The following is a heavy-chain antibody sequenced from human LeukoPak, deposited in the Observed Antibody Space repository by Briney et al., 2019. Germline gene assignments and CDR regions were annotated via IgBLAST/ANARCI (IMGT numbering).Heavy chain of an antibody. Sequence: SVKVSCKASGGTFSSYAISWVRQAPGQGLEWMGGIIPIFGTANYAQKFQGRVTITADESTSTAYMELSSLRSEDTAVYYCARAPRHYGSGSYYNRRSYNWFDPWGQGTLVTVSS. CDR2: IIPIFGTA. J-gene: IGHJ5*02. CDR3: ARAPRHYGSGSYYNRRSYNWFDP. CDR1: GGTFSSYA. D-gene: IGHD3-10*01. V-gene: IGHV1-69*13.